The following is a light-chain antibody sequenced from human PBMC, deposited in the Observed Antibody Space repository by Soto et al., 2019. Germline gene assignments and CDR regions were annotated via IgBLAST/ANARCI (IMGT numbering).Light chain of an antibody. CDR2: EVS. V-gene: IGLV2-14*02. Sequence: QSALTQPASVSGSPGQSITISCTGTSSDVGSYDVVSWYQQHPGKAPQLIIYEVSNRPSGVSNRFSGSKSGNTASLTISGLQAEDETDYYCFSYTSSGTYVFGTGTKLTVL. J-gene: IGLJ1*01. CDR1: SSDVGSYDV. CDR3: FSYTSSGTYV.